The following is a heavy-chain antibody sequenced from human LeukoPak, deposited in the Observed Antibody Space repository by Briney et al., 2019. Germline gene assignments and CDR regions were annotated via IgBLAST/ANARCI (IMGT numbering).Heavy chain of an antibody. J-gene: IGHJ5*02. V-gene: IGHV1-2*02. Sequence: ASVKVSCKASGYTFTGYYMHWVRQAPGQGLEWMGWINPNSGGTNYAQKFQGRVTMTRDTSISTAYMELSRLRSDDTAVYYCARGYCSNTSCYWLDPWGQGTLVTVSS. D-gene: IGHD2-2*01. CDR3: ARGYCSNTSCYWLDP. CDR1: GYTFTGYY. CDR2: INPNSGGT.